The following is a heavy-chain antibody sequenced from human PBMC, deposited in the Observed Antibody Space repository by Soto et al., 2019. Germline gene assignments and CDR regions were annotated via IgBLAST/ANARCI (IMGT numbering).Heavy chain of an antibody. CDR1: GGSISSYY. D-gene: IGHD2-2*02. CDR3: ARFGGYCSSTSCYSDWFDP. Sequence: PSETLSLTCTVSGGSISSYYWSWIRQPAGKGLEWIGRIYTSGSTNYNPSLKGRVTMSVDTSKNQFSLKLSSVTAADTAVYYCARFGGYCSSTSCYSDWFDPWGQGTLVTSPQ. CDR2: IYTSGST. V-gene: IGHV4-4*07. J-gene: IGHJ5*02.